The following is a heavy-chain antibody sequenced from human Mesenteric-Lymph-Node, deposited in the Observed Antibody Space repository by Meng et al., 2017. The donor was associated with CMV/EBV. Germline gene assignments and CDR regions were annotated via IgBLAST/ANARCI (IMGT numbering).Heavy chain of an antibody. Sequence: ASVKVSCKASGYTFTGHYIHWVRQAPGQGLEWLGWINPNSGGTKYAQKLQGRVTMTRDTSITAAYMELTRLKSDDTAMYYCARQLSRATVGYYGMDVWGQGTTVTVSS. J-gene: IGHJ6*02. D-gene: IGHD2-2*01. V-gene: IGHV1-2*02. CDR2: INPNSGGT. CDR3: ARQLSRATVGYYGMDV. CDR1: GYTFTGHY.